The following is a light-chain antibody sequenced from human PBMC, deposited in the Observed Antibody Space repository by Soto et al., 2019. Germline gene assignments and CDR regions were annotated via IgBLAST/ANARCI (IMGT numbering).Light chain of an antibody. CDR1: SSDVGGYNY. CDR3: SSYTISTTLV. CDR2: EVS. J-gene: IGLJ1*01. V-gene: IGLV2-14*01. Sequence: QSVLTQPASVSGSPGQSITISCTGTSSDVGGYNYVSWYQQHPGKAPKLMIYEVSNRPSGVSTRFSGSKSGNTASLTISGLQAEDEADYYCSSYTISTTLVFATGTRSPS.